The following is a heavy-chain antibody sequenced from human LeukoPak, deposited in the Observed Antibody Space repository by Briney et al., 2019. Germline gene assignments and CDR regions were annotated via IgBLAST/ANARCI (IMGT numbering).Heavy chain of an antibody. D-gene: IGHD3-16*01. Sequence: GGSLRLSCAASEFTFSSYWMNWVRQAPGKGLEWVANIKQDGSEKYYVDSVKGRFTISRDNAKNSLYLQMNSLRAEDTAVYYCARDLQALGGFDYWGQGTLVTVSS. CDR1: EFTFSSYW. CDR3: ARDLQALGGFDY. J-gene: IGHJ4*02. V-gene: IGHV3-7*01. CDR2: IKQDGSEK.